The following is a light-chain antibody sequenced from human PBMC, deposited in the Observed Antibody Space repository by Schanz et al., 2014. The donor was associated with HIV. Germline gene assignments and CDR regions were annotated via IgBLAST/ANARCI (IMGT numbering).Light chain of an antibody. J-gene: IGKJ3*01. Sequence: EIVLTQSPVILSLSPGERATLSCRASQTVSSNSLGWYQQKRGQVPRLLIYSASRRANGIPDRFSGSGSGTDFTLTISSLEPEDFAVYYCQQRSNWPRVFGPGTKVEI. CDR2: SAS. CDR3: QQRSNWPRV. V-gene: IGKV3D-20*02. CDR1: QTVSSNS.